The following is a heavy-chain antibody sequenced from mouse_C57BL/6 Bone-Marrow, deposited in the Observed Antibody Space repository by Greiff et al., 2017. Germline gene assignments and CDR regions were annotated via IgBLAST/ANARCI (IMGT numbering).Heavy chain of an antibody. CDR1: GYTFTSYW. J-gene: IGHJ4*01. V-gene: IGHV1-64*01. CDR2: IHPNSGST. Sequence: VQLQEPGAELVKPGASVKLSCKASGYTFTSYWMHWVKQRPGQGLEWIGMIHPNSGSTNYNEKFKSKATLTVDKSSSTAYMQLSSLTSEDSAVYYCAYDYDGAMDYWGQGTSVTVSS. CDR3: AYDYDGAMDY. D-gene: IGHD2-4*01.